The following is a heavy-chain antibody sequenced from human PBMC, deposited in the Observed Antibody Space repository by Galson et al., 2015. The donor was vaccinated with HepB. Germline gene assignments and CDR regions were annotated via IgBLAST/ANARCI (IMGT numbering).Heavy chain of an antibody. D-gene: IGHD1-26*01. Sequence: SLRLSCAASGFTFSSYAMSWVRQAPGKGLGWVSAISGSGGSTYYADSVKGRFTISRDNSKNTLYLQMNSLRAEDTAVYYCAKVREIVGATRYFDYWGQGTLVTVSS. CDR2: ISGSGGST. J-gene: IGHJ4*02. V-gene: IGHV3-23*01. CDR1: GFTFSSYA. CDR3: AKVREIVGATRYFDY.